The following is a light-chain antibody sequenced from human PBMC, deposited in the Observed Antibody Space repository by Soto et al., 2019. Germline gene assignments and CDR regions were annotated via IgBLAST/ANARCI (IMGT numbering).Light chain of an antibody. V-gene: IGKV1-5*03. Sequence: DIQMTQSPSTLSASVGDRVTITCRASQTISSWLAWYQQKPGKAPKLLIYKASNLEGGVPSRFSGSGSGTEFNITISSLQPDDFATYYCQQYSTYPLTFGGGTTVEIK. CDR2: KAS. CDR3: QQYSTYPLT. J-gene: IGKJ4*01. CDR1: QTISSW.